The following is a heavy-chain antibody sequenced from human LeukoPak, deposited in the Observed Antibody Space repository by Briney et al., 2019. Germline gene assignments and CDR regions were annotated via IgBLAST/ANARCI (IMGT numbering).Heavy chain of an antibody. CDR2: IYYSGST. CDR3: ASVARRYYYDMDV. V-gene: IGHV4-59*01. Sequence: PSETLSLTCTVSGGSISSYYWSWLRQPPGKGLEWIGYIYYSGSTNYNPSLKSRVTISVDTSKNQFSLKLSSVTAADTAVYYCASVARRYYYDMDVWGKGTTVTVSS. CDR1: GGSISSYY. J-gene: IGHJ6*03.